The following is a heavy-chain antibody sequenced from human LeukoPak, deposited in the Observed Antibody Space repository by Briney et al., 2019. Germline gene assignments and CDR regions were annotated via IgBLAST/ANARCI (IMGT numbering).Heavy chain of an antibody. J-gene: IGHJ6*02. CDR2: TKAVVSES. Sequence: GGSLRLSCVASGFIFSNYYMSWVRQAPGKGLEWVAVTKAVVSESLYQDSVEGRFTLSRDNATKSLYLRISKLRTDESATYSYVSDSLNGVITGPRMHVWGPGTTVSVS. CDR1: GFIFSNYY. V-gene: IGHV3-7*01. D-gene: IGHD2-8*01. CDR3: VSDSLNGVITGPRMHV.